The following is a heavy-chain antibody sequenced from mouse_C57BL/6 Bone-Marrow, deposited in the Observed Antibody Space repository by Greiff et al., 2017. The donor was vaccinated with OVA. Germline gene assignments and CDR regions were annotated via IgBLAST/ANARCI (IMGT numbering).Heavy chain of an antibody. J-gene: IGHJ1*03. CDR1: GYTFTGYW. CDR3: ARGTTVVAKSWYFDV. V-gene: IGHV1-72*01. Sequence: QVQLQQPGAELVRPGASVKLSCKASGYTFTGYWMHWVKQRPVRGLEWIGRIDPNSGGTKYNEKFKGKAKLTVDKPSSTAYMQISSLTSEDSAVYCFARGTTVVAKSWYFDVWGTGTTVTVSS. CDR2: IDPNSGGT. D-gene: IGHD1-1*01.